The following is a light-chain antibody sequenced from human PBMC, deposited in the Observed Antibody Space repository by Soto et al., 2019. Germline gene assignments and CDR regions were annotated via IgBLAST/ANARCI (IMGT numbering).Light chain of an antibody. CDR1: LSVSTN. V-gene: IGKV3-15*01. Sequence: EIGITQSPATLSWSPGERATLSCMASLSVSTNLAWYQQKPGQAPRLLIYGASTRATGLPARFSGGGSGTEFTLTISSLQSEDFAVYYCQQYNNWPRTFGQGTKVDI. CDR2: GAS. CDR3: QQYNNWPRT. J-gene: IGKJ1*01.